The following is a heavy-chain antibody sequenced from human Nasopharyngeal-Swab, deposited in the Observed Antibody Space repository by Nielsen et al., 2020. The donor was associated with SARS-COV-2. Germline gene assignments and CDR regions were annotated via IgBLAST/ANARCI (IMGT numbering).Heavy chain of an antibody. D-gene: IGHD3-16*01. CDR3: AREGTFGNWFDP. J-gene: IGHJ5*02. CDR2: IYYSGST. Sequence: SETLSLTCTVSGGSITSSRHRWGWIRQPPGKGLEWIGYIYYSGSTYYNPSLKSRVTISVDTSKNQFSLKLSSVTAADTAVYYCAREGTFGNWFDPWGQGTLVTVSS. V-gene: IGHV4-30-4*01. CDR1: GGSITSSRHR.